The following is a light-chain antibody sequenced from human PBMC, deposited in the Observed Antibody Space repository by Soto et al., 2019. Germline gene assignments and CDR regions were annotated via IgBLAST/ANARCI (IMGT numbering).Light chain of an antibody. Sequence: QSVLTQPPSASGSPGQSVTFSCTGTSSDVGTYDYVSWYQQYPGKAPKLLIYGVTRRPSGVPDRFSGSKSGNTAALTVSGLQTEDEADYYCCSIAGSFHVFGTGTKVTVL. J-gene: IGLJ1*01. CDR1: SSDVGTYDY. V-gene: IGLV2-8*01. CDR3: CSIAGSFHV. CDR2: GVT.